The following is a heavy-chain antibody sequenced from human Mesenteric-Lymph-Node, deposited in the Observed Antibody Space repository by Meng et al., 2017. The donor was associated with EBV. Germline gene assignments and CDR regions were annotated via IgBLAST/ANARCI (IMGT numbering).Heavy chain of an antibody. Sequence: LKLRGPGPGLVRSFEHLSLTCSVSDASNSNTIYYGGWIRQPPGKGLEWIGTMFYSGSTYYNSSLKSRLTMSVDTSKNHFSLKVRSVTAADTAVYYCARGDLGETYFDYWGQGTLVTVSS. CDR3: ARGDLGETYFDY. CDR2: MFYSGST. J-gene: IGHJ4*02. CDR1: DASNSNTIYY. V-gene: IGHV4-39*07. D-gene: IGHD2-21*02.